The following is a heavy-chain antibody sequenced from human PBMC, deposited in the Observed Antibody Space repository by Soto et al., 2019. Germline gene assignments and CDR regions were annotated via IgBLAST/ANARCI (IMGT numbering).Heavy chain of an antibody. V-gene: IGHV1-2*02. J-gene: IGHJ6*02. D-gene: IGHD3-3*01. CDR2: INPNSGGT. CDR1: GYTFTGYY. Sequence: ASVKVSCKASGYTFTGYYTHWVRQAPGQGLEWMGWINPNSGGTNYAQKFQGRVTMTRDTSISTAYMELSRLRSDDTAVYYCARCRGGGTILMFRVFCHYNGTDVWCQGTWVSVS. CDR3: ARCRGGGTILMFRVFCHYNGTDV.